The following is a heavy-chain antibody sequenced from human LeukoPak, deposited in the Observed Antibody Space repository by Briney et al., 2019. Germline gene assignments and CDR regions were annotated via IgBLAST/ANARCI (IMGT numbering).Heavy chain of an antibody. D-gene: IGHD4-23*01. J-gene: IGHJ6*02. V-gene: IGHV3-30*18. CDR3: AKVAGGNRDYYYGMDV. CDR2: ISYDGSNK. Sequence: GRSLRLSCAASGFTFSSYGMHWIRQAPGKGLEWVAVISYDGSNKYYADSVKGRFTISRDNSKNTLYLQMNSLRAEDTAVYYCAKVAGGNRDYYYGMDVWGQGTTVTVSS. CDR1: GFTFSSYG.